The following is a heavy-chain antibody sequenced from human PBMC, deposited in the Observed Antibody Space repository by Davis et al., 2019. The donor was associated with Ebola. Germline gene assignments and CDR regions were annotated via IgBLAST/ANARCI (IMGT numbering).Heavy chain of an antibody. V-gene: IGHV3-48*03. J-gene: IGHJ6*02. CDR3: AKGGEGYAMDV. Sequence: PGGSLRLSCTASNGIFSHGEFNWVRQAPGKGLEWLSYISSGGVIIYHADSVKGRFTISRDNAKSSLYLQMNSLRPEDTAVYYCAKGGEGYAMDVWGQGTTVTVSS. CDR2: ISSGGVII. D-gene: IGHD3-10*01. CDR1: NGIFSHGE.